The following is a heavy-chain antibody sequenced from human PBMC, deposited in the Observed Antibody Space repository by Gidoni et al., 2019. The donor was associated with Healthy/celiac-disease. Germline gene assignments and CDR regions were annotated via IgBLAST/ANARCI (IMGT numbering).Heavy chain of an antibody. D-gene: IGHD6-19*01. Sequence: SSYGMHWVRQAPGKGLEWVAVISYDGSNKYYADSVKGRFTISRDNSKNTLYLQMNSLRAEDTAVYYCAKVKDLPGYSSGWYYFDYSPGNPGHRLL. V-gene: IGHV3-30*18. CDR3: AKVKDLPGYSSGWYYFDY. CDR1: SSYG. CDR2: ISYDGSNK. J-gene: IGHJ4*02.